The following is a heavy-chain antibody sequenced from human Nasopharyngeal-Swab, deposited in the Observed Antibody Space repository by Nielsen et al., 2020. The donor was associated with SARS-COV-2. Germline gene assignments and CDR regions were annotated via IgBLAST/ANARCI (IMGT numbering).Heavy chain of an antibody. D-gene: IGHD6-13*01. CDR2: INPSGGST. J-gene: IGHJ4*02. Sequence: ASVKVSCKASGYTFTSHYMHWVRQAPGQGLEWMGIINPSGGSTSYAQKFQGRVTMTRDTSTSTVYMELSSLRSEDTAVYYCAYIAAAGRDDYWGQGTLVTVSS. CDR1: GYTFTSHY. CDR3: AYIAAAGRDDY. V-gene: IGHV1-46*01.